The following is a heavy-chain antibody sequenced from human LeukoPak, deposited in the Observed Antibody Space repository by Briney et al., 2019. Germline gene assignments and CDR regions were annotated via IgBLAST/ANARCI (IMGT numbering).Heavy chain of an antibody. J-gene: IGHJ2*01. CDR3: ATLRDGDYWYFDL. CDR1: GFSFISYS. Sequence: GGSLGLSCAASGFSFISYSMSWVRQAPGKGLEWVSAISGSGGSTYYADSVKGRFTISRDNSKNTLYLQMNSLRAEDTAVYYCATLRDGDYWYFDLWGRGTLVTVSS. CDR2: ISGSGGST. V-gene: IGHV3-23*01. D-gene: IGHD4-17*01.